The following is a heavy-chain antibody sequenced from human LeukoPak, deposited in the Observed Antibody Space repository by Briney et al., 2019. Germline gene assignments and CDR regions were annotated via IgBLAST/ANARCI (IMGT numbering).Heavy chain of an antibody. D-gene: IGHD4-23*01. CDR3: AREVLMRSKGTRHDSGGLES. CDR2: IIPILGIA. Sequence: GSSVKVSCKASGGTFSSYVISWVRQAPGQGLEWMERIIPILGIANYAQKFQGRVTITADKSTSTAYMELSGLRSEDTAVYYCAREVLMRSKGTRHDSGGLESWGQGSLVTVSS. J-gene: IGHJ5*01. CDR1: GGTFSSYV. V-gene: IGHV1-69*04.